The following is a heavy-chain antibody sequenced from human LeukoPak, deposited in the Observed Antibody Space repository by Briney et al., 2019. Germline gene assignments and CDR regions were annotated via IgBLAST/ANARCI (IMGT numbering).Heavy chain of an antibody. CDR3: ARDVYGDYVG. D-gene: IGHD4-17*01. J-gene: IGHJ4*02. Sequence: GGSLRLSCAASGFTFSSYAMSWIRQAPGKGLEYVSAISSDGGSTYYANSVKGRFTISRDNSKNTLYLQMGSLRAEDMAVYYCARDVYGDYVGWGQGTLVTVSS. V-gene: IGHV3-64*01. CDR2: ISSDGGST. CDR1: GFTFSSYA.